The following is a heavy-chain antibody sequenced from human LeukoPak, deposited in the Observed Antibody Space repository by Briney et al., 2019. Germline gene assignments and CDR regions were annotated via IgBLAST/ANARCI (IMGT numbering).Heavy chain of an antibody. CDR1: GFTFSSHA. J-gene: IGHJ4*02. Sequence: GGSLRLSCAASGFTFSSHAMNWVRQAPGKGLEWVSSISSESTYILYADSVKGRFTISRDNAKSSLYLQMDSLRAEDTALYYCARFETVAAKPFEYWGQGTLVTVSS. D-gene: IGHD6-19*01. V-gene: IGHV3-21*01. CDR3: ARFETVAAKPFEY. CDR2: ISSESTYI.